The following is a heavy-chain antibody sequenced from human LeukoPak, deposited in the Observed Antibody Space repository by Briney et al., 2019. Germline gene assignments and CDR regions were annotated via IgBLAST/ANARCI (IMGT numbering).Heavy chain of an antibody. CDR2: IIPIFGTA. V-gene: IGHV1-69*13. J-gene: IGHJ4*02. D-gene: IGHD3-16*02. CDR1: GGTFSSYA. CDR3: ARAIMHLGELSLPSY. Sequence: SVKVSCKASGGTFSSYAISWVRQAPGQGLEWMGGIIPIFGTANYAQKFQGRVTITADESTSTAYMELSSLRSEDTAVYYCARAIMHLGELSLPSYWGQGTLVTVSS.